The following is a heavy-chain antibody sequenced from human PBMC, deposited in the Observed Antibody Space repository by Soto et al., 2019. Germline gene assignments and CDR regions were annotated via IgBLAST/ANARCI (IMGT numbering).Heavy chain of an antibody. CDR2: TYYRSKWYN. CDR3: ARTSYDSSGTAADP. Sequence: SQTRSLTCAISGDSVSTNRATWDWIRQSPSRGLEWLGRTYYRSKWYNDYAVSVKGRITINPDTSNNQLSLQLNSVTPDDTAVYYCARTSYDSSGTAADPWGQGTLVTVSS. J-gene: IGHJ5*02. V-gene: IGHV6-1*01. D-gene: IGHD3-22*01. CDR1: GDSVSTNRAT.